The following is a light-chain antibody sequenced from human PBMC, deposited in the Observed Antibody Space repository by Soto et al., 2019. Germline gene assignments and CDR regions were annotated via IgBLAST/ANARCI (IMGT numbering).Light chain of an antibody. V-gene: IGKV3D-15*01. Sequence: TQSPSSLSASVGDRVTITCRASQDIRSALAWYQQKPGQAPRLLIYGASNRATGIPDRFSGSGSGTDFTLTISSLQSEDFAVYYCQQYNNWPQRTFGQGTKVDIK. J-gene: IGKJ1*01. CDR3: QQYNNWPQRT. CDR1: QDIRSA. CDR2: GAS.